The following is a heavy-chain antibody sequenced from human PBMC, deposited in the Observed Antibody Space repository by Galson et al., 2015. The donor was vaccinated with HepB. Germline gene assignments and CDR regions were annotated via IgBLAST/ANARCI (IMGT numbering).Heavy chain of an antibody. CDR3: ARERVSVIRGAPGYGAEV. D-gene: IGHD3-10*01. CDR1: GFSLRPTGMC. Sequence: PALVKPTQTLTLTCNFSGFSLRPTGMCVSWIRQPPGKALQWLARIDWDDDQYYTSSLKTRLTISKDTSKNQVVLTMANMDPADTAAYCWARERVSVIRGAPGYGAEVWGQGTTVTGSS. CDR2: IDWDDDQ. V-gene: IGHV2-70*11. J-gene: IGHJ6*02.